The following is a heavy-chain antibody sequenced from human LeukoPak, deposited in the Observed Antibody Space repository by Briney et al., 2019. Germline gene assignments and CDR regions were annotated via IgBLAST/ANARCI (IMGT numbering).Heavy chain of an antibody. D-gene: IGHD2-15*01. Sequence: SETLSLTCTVSGGSISSSTYSWSWIRQPPGKGLEWIGYIYHSGSTYYNPSLKSRVTISVDRSKNQFSLKLSSVTAADTAVYYCARELSRWYFDLWGRGTLVTVSS. CDR1: GGSISSSTYS. CDR2: IYHSGST. CDR3: ARELSRWYFDL. V-gene: IGHV4-30-2*01. J-gene: IGHJ2*01.